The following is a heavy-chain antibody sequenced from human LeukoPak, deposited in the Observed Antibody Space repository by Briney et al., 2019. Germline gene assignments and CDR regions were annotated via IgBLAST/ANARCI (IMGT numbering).Heavy chain of an antibody. CDR2: INHSGST. CDR1: GGSFSGYY. Sequence: SETLSLNCAVYGGSFSGYYWSWIRQPPGKGLEWIGEINHSGSTNYNPSLKSRVTISVDTSKNQFSLELSSVTAADTAVYYCARLQYYYGSGSYPLDYWGQGTLVTVSS. CDR3: ARLQYYYGSGSYPLDY. J-gene: IGHJ4*02. V-gene: IGHV4-34*01. D-gene: IGHD3-10*01.